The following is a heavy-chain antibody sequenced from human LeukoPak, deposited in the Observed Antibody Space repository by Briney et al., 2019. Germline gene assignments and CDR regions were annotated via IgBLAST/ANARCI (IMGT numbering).Heavy chain of an antibody. CDR3: AADSTADY. D-gene: IGHD2-2*01. V-gene: IGHV3-33*01. CDR1: GFTFSSYG. J-gene: IGHJ4*02. CDR2: IWYDGSNT. Sequence: PGRSLRLSCAASGFTFSSYGMHWVRQAPGKGLEWVAVIWYDGSNTYYADSVKGRFTISRDNSKNTLYLQMNSLRAEDTAVYYCAADSTADYWGQGTLVTVSS.